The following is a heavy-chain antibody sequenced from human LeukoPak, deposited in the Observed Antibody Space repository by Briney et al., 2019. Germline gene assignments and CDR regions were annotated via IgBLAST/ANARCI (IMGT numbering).Heavy chain of an antibody. Sequence: GGSLRLSCAASGSYWMHWVRQAPGKGLVWVSHINSDGSWTSYADSVEGRFTISKDNAKNTVYLQMNNLRAEDTAVYYYVSFYETYWGRGTLVTVSS. V-gene: IGHV3-74*01. CDR3: VSFYETY. CDR2: INSDGSWT. CDR1: GSYW. D-gene: IGHD2/OR15-2a*01. J-gene: IGHJ4*02.